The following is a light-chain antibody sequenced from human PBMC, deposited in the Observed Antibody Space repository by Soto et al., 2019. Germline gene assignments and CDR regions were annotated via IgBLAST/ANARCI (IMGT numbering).Light chain of an antibody. J-gene: IGKJ2*01. V-gene: IGKV3-15*01. CDR2: GAS. CDR3: QQYNNWPPKYT. CDR1: QSVSSN. Sequence: EIVMTQSPATLSVSPGERVTLSCRASQSVSSNLAWYQQKPGQAPRLLIYGASTRATGIPARFSGSGSGTEFTLTISSLQSEDFAVYYCQQYNNWPPKYTFGQGTELEIK.